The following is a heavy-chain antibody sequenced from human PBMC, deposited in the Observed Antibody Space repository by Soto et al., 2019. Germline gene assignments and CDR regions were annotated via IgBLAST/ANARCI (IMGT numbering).Heavy chain of an antibody. CDR2: IYSGGST. Sequence: GGSLRLSCAASGFTVSSNYMSWVRQAPGKGLEWVSVIYSGGSTYYADSVKGRFTISRDNSKNTLYLQMNSLRAEDTAVYYCARAADLDYYYYYGMDVWGQGTTVTVSS. J-gene: IGHJ6*02. CDR1: GFTVSSNY. V-gene: IGHV3-53*01. CDR3: ARAADLDYYYYYGMDV.